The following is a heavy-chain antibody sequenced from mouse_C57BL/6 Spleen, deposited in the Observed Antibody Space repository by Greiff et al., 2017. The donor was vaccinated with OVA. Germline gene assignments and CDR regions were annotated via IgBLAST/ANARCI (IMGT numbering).Heavy chain of an antibody. J-gene: IGHJ2*01. Sequence: VQLQQSGPELVKPGASVKMSCKASGYTFTDYNMHWVKQSHGKSLEWIGYINPNNGGTSYNQKFKGKATLTVNKSSSTAYMELRSLTSEDSAVYYCAIQGITTVVAPFDYWGQGTTLTVSS. CDR1: GYTFTDYN. CDR2: INPNNGGT. V-gene: IGHV1-22*01. CDR3: AIQGITTVVAPFDY. D-gene: IGHD1-1*01.